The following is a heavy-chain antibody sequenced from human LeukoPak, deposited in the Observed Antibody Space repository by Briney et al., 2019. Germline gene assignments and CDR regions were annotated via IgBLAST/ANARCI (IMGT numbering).Heavy chain of an antibody. CDR3: AKVGDYGVFRSVFGSYYFDY. J-gene: IGHJ4*02. CDR2: ISYDGSNK. Sequence: PGGSLRLSCAASGFTFSSYGMHWVRQAPGKGLKWVAVISYDGSNKYYADSVKGRFTISRDNSKNTLYLQMNSLRAEDTAVYYCAKVGDYGVFRSVFGSYYFDYWGQGTLVTVSS. CDR1: GFTFSSYG. V-gene: IGHV3-30*18. D-gene: IGHD4-17*01.